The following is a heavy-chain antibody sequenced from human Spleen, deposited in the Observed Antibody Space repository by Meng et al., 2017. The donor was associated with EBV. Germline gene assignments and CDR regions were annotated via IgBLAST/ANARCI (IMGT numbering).Heavy chain of an antibody. V-gene: IGHV4-4*02. J-gene: IGHJ4*01. D-gene: IGHD6-19*01. Sequence: VRLPESGPVLVKPAGSLYRPCAASGGSIRSSNWWTWVRQPPGKGLEWIGEIDHSGSTNYNPSLQSRVTVSLDKSKNHFSLKLSSVTAADTAVYYCARDVGIAVAASFDYWGQGTLVTVSS. CDR2: IDHSGST. CDR3: ARDVGIAVAASFDY. CDR1: GGSIRSSNW.